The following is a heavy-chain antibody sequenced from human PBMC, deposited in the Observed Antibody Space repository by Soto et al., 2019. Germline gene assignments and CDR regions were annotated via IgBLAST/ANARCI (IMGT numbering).Heavy chain of an antibody. D-gene: IGHD6-19*01. CDR2: IYWDDDK. J-gene: IGHJ5*02. CDR1: GFSLSTSGVG. V-gene: IGHV2-5*02. CDR3: AHSVSGWMDRSAYWFDP. Sequence: QITLKESGPTLVKPTQTLTLTCTFSGFSLSTSGVGVGWIRQPPGKALEWLALIYWDDDKRYRPSLKSRLTITKDTSKNQVVLTMTNMDPVDTATYYCAHSVSGWMDRSAYWFDPWGQGTLVTVSS.